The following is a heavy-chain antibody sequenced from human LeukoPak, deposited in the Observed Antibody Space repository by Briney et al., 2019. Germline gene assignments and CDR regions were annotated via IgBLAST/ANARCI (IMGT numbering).Heavy chain of an antibody. Sequence: GGSLRLSCAAPGFTFSDYAMSWVRQAPGKGLEWLSVISGGSSGSTYYADSVTGRFTVSRDNSNNTLYLQMNSLRAEDTALYYCAKGGLRGGTYNDDFWGQGTLVTVSS. CDR1: GFTFSDYA. CDR2: ISGGSSGST. D-gene: IGHD3-16*01. V-gene: IGHV3-23*01. CDR3: AKGGLRGGTYNDDF. J-gene: IGHJ4*02.